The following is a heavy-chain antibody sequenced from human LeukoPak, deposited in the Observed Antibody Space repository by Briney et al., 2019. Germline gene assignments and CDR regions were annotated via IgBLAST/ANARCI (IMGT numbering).Heavy chain of an antibody. Sequence: ASVKVSCKASGYTFTSYGISWVRQAPGQGLEWMGWISAYNGNTNYAQKLQGRVTMTTDTSTSTAYMELRSLRSDDTAVYYCARGRTGGYSSSWYNRYYFDYWGQGTLVTVSS. J-gene: IGHJ4*02. CDR2: ISAYNGNT. D-gene: IGHD6-13*01. V-gene: IGHV1-18*01. CDR1: GYTFTSYG. CDR3: ARGRTGGYSSSWYNRYYFDY.